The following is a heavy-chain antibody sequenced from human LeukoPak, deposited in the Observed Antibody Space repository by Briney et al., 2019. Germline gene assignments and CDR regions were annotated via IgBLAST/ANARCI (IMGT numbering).Heavy chain of an antibody. J-gene: IGHJ3*02. D-gene: IGHD3-22*01. V-gene: IGHV4-39*07. CDR1: GGSINTRGYY. CDR3: ARGRLYDSSQHDAFDI. CDR2: IYYSGNT. Sequence: SETLSLTCTVSGGSINTRGYYWGWIRQPPGKGLEWLSSIYYSGNTYYNTSLKRRVTISVDTSKNQFSLELNSMTAADTALYYCARGRLYDSSQHDAFDIWGQGTMVTVSS.